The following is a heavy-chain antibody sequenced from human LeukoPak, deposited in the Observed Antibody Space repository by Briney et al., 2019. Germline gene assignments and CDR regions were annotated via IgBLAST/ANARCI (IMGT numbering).Heavy chain of an antibody. J-gene: IGHJ4*02. CDR1: GYTFTGYY. CDR3: ARVDNWGLDF. V-gene: IGHV1-2*02. D-gene: IGHD3-16*01. CDR2: INPNSGAT. Sequence: ASVKVSCKASGYTFTGYYMHWVRQAPGQGPGWMGWINPNSGATNYAQKFQGRVTMTRDMSIITTYMELSRLRSDDTAVYYCARVDNWGLDFWGQGTQVTVSS.